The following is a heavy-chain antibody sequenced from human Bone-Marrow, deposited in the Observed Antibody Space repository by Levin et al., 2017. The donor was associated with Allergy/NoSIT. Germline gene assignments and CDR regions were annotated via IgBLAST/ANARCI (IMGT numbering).Heavy chain of an antibody. CDR2: IHDSGTS. J-gene: IGHJ6*03. Sequence: WGSLRLSCAVYGGSVSGYRWSWIRQTAGKGLEWIGEIHDSGTSDYNPSLKSRLTISRDTSTSQVSLRLTSVTARDTAVYYCVRLSAFSIGWDPRYYMDVWGKGTTVIVSS. CDR1: GGSVSGYR. V-gene: IGHV4-34*01. D-gene: IGHD6-19*01. CDR3: VRLSAFSIGWDPRYYMDV.